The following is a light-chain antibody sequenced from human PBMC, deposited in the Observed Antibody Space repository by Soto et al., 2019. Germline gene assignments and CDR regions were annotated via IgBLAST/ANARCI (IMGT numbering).Light chain of an antibody. CDR1: QSISNY. V-gene: IGKV1-39*01. Sequence: EILMTQSPSSLSASVGDRVTIACRASQSISNYLNWYQQKPGKAPKVLIYAASSLQSGVPSRFSGSGSGTDFTLTISSLQPEDFATYYCQQSYSTPRTFGQGTKVEIK. CDR2: AAS. J-gene: IGKJ1*01. CDR3: QQSYSTPRT.